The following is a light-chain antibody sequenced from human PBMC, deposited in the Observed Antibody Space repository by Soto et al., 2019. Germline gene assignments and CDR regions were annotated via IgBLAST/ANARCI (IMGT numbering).Light chain of an antibody. CDR2: DVS. J-gene: IGKJ1*01. CDR3: QQYNSYPWT. V-gene: IGKV1-5*01. Sequence: DIQMTQSPSTLSASIGDRVVITCRASESISSWLAWYQKKPGKAPKLLIYDVSSLESGVPSRFSGSESGTEFTLTISSLQPDDFATYYCQQYNSYPWTFGQGTKVDI. CDR1: ESISSW.